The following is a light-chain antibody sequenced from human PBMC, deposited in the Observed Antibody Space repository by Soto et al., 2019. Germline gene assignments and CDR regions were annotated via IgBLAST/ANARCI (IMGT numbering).Light chain of an antibody. CDR2: LGS. CDR3: MQALQTPWT. Sequence: DIVMTQSPVSLPVTPGEPASISCRSSQSLLHVNGYNYLDWYLQKPGQSPQLLIYLGSNRASGVPDRFSGSGSGTDFALNISSVEAEDVGVYYCMQALQTPWTFGQGTKVEIK. CDR1: QSLLHVNGYNY. J-gene: IGKJ1*01. V-gene: IGKV2-28*01.